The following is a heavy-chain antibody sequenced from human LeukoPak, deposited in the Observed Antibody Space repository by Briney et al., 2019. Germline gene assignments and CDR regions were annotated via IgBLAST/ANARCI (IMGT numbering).Heavy chain of an antibody. CDR2: IWYDGSNK. CDR1: GFTFSSYR. V-gene: IGHV3-33*01. CDR3: ARDAPLIAAADY. D-gene: IGHD6-13*01. Sequence: PGGSVRLSCAASGFTFSSYRMHWVRQAPGKGLEWVAVIWYDGSNKYYADSVKGRFTISRDNSKNTLYLQMNSLRAEDTAVYYCARDAPLIAAADYWGQGTLVTVSS. J-gene: IGHJ4*02.